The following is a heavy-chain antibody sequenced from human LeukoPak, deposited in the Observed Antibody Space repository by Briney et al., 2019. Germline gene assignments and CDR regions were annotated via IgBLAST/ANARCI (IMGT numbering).Heavy chain of an antibody. D-gene: IGHD4-17*01. CDR3: ARDRDYPANFDY. J-gene: IGHJ4*02. CDR1: GFTLSSYS. V-gene: IGHV3-21*01. Sequence: GGSLRLSCAASGFTLSSYSMNWVRQAPGKGLEWVSSISSSSSYIYYADSVKGRFTISRDNAKNSLYLQMNSLRAEDTAVYYCARDRDYPANFDYWGQGTLVTVSS. CDR2: ISSSSSYI.